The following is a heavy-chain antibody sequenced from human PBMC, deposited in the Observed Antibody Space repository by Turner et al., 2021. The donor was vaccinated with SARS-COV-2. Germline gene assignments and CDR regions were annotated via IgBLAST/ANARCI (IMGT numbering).Heavy chain of an antibody. CDR1: GFTFCSYS. Sequence: EVQLVEFGGGLVKPGGSLALSFAASGFTFCSYSMNWVRQAPGEGLEWVSSISSISSYISYADSGKGRFTISRENAKNSLYLQMNSLRAEDTAVYYCARQLGYCSSTICYRFLRGGMDVWGQGTTVTVSS. V-gene: IGHV3-21*01. CDR3: ARQLGYCSSTICYRFLRGGMDV. CDR2: ISSISSYI. J-gene: IGHJ6*02. D-gene: IGHD2-2*01.